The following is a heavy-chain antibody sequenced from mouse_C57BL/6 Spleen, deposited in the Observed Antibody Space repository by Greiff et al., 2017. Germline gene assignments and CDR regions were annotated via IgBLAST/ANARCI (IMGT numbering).Heavy chain of an antibody. CDR1: GYSFTGYY. J-gene: IGHJ1*03. Sequence: VQLQQSGPELVKPGASVKISCKASGYSFTGYYMNWVKQSPEKSLEWIGEINPSTGGTTYNQKFKAKATLTVDKSSSTAYMQFKSLTSEDSAVYYCARFNGSSYWYFDVWGTGTTVTVSS. V-gene: IGHV1-42*01. CDR2: INPSTGGT. D-gene: IGHD1-1*01. CDR3: ARFNGSSYWYFDV.